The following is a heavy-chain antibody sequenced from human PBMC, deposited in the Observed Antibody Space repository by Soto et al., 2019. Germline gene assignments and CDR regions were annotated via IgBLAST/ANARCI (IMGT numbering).Heavy chain of an antibody. D-gene: IGHD1-1*01. CDR1: GASISGFY. Sequence: SETLSLTCTVSGASISGFYWSWIRKSAGQGLERIWRIYATGTTDCNPSFKSRVMMSVDTSTKQFSLKLRSVTAADTAVYYCVRDGTRSLFDWFDPWGQQISVTVSS. V-gene: IGHV4-4*07. CDR3: VRDGTRSLFDWFDP. J-gene: IGHJ5*02. CDR2: IYATGTT.